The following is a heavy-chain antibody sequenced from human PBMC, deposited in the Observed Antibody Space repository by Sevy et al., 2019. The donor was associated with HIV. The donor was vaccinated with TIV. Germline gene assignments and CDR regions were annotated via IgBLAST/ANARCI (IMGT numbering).Heavy chain of an antibody. CDR2: IYYSGST. V-gene: IGHV4-61*01. J-gene: IGHJ6*02. Sequence: SETLSLTCTVSGGSVSSGSYYWSWIRQPPGKGLEWIGYIYYSGSTNYNPSLKSRVTISVDTSKNQFSLRLSSVTAADTAGYYCARDLLMVRGLRNYYYYGMDVWGQGTTVTVSS. CDR1: GGSVSSGSYY. CDR3: ARDLLMVRGLRNYYYYGMDV. D-gene: IGHD3-10*01.